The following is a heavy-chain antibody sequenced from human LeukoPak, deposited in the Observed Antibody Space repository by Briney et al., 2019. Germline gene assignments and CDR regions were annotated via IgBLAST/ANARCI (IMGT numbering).Heavy chain of an antibody. CDR3: ARDRGGRDAFDI. Sequence: PSETLSLTCTVSGGSISSYYWSWIRQPPGKGLEWIGYIYYSGSTNYNPSLKSRFTISVDTSKNQFSLKLSSVTAADTAVYYCARDRGGRDAFDIWGQGTMVTVSS. V-gene: IGHV4-59*01. CDR1: GGSISSYY. CDR2: IYYSGST. J-gene: IGHJ3*02. D-gene: IGHD3-10*01.